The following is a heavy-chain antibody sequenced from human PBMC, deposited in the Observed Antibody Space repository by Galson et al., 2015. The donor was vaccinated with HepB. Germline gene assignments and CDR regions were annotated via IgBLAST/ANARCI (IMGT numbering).Heavy chain of an antibody. D-gene: IGHD2-2*01. CDR3: ARGDVVVPAAMRYYYGMDV. CDR1: GFTFSSYS. CDR2: ISSSSSYI. J-gene: IGHJ6*02. V-gene: IGHV3-21*01. Sequence: SLRLSCAASGFTFSSYSMNWVRQAPGKGLEWVSSISSSSSYIYYADSVKGRFTISRDNAKNSLYLQMNSLRAEDTAVYYCARGDVVVPAAMRYYYGMDVWGQGTTVTVSS.